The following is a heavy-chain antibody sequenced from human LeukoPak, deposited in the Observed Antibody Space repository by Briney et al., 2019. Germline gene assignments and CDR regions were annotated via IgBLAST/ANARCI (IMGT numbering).Heavy chain of an antibody. J-gene: IGHJ3*01. V-gene: IGHV3-48*03. CDR2: ISRSGSSI. Sequence: GGSLRLSCAASGFIFSSYEMNWVRQAPGKGLEWVSYISRSGSSIYYADSVKGRFTISRDNAKNSLYLQMNSLRAEDTAVYYCARDKTPYCGGDCYAFDVWGQGTMVTVSP. D-gene: IGHD2-21*02. CDR3: ARDKTPYCGGDCYAFDV. CDR1: GFIFSSYE.